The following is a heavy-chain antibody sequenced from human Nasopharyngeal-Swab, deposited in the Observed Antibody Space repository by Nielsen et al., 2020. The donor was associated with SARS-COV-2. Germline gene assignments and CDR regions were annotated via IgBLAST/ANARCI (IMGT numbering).Heavy chain of an antibody. V-gene: IGHV3-15*01. J-gene: IGHJ6*02. CDR3: TTGSSGWYHYYYGMDV. CDR2: IKSKTDGGTT. D-gene: IGHD6-19*01. CDR1: GFTFSNAW. Sequence: GGSLSLSCAASGFTFSNAWMSWVRQAPGKGLEWVGRIKSKTDGGTTDYAAPVKGRFTISRDDSKNTLYLQMNSLKTEDTAVYYCTTGSSGWYHYYYGMDVWGQGTTVTVSS.